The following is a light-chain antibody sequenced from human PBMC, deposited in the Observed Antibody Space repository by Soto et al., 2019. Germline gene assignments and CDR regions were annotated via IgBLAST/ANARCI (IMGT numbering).Light chain of an antibody. CDR1: SSNIGAGYD. V-gene: IGLV1-40*01. CDR2: GNS. J-gene: IGLJ3*02. Sequence: QSVLTQPPSVSGAPGQRVTISCTGSSSNIGAGYDVHLYHQLPGTAPKLLIYGNSNRPSGVPDRFSGSKSGTSASLAITGLQAEDEADYYCQSYDSSLSGGVFGGGTKLTVL. CDR3: QSYDSSLSGGV.